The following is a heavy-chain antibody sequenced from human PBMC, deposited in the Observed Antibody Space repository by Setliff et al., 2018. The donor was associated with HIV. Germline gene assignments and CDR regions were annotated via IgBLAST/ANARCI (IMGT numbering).Heavy chain of an antibody. D-gene: IGHD3-16*02. CDR1: GGSLSDYY. CDR2: INHSGST. J-gene: IGHJ4*02. Sequence: SETLSLTCGVYGGSLSDYYWNWIRQPPGKGLEWIAEINHSGSTNYNPSLKSRVTISVDTSKNQFSLKLSSVTAADTAVYYCARGPRLYYDYVWGSYRPSYFDYWGQGTLVTVSS. CDR3: ARGPRLYYDYVWGSYRPSYFDY. V-gene: IGHV4-34*01.